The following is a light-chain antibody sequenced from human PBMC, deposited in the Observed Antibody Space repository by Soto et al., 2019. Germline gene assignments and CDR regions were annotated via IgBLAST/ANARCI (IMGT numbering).Light chain of an antibody. CDR3: QKFNSYPHT. CDR2: AAS. Sequence: DIQLTQSPSFLSASVGDRVTITCRASQGISRYLAWYQQKPGKAPKLLIYAASTLLSGVPSRFSGSGSGTEFTLTIGSLQPEDFATYDCQKFNSYPHTFGQGTELEIK. J-gene: IGKJ2*01. CDR1: QGISRY. V-gene: IGKV1-9*01.